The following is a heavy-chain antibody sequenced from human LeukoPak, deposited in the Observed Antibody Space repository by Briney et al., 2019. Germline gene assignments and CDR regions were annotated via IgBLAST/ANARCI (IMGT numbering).Heavy chain of an antibody. Sequence: EASVKVSCKASGYTFSNYDINWVRQVTGQGLEWMGWMNPDSGNTGYVQRFQGRVTLTRNPSISTAYMEVSSLRSEDTAVYFCARGTTRNYGDFDYWGQGTLVTVSS. J-gene: IGHJ4*02. CDR3: ARGTTRNYGDFDY. CDR1: GYTFSNYD. D-gene: IGHD3-10*01. V-gene: IGHV1-8*01. CDR2: MNPDSGNT.